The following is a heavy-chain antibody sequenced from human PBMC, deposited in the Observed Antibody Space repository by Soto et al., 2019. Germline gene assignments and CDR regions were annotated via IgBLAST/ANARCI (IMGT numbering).Heavy chain of an antibody. D-gene: IGHD5-12*01. Sequence: LSLTCTVSGGSITDYSWVWIRQPAGKGLEWIGRIFSSGSTNYNPSLKGRITMSLDTSKNQFSLKLNSATATATAVYFCARDHGGVATAVDWFDTVGQEVLVEVSS. CDR3: ARDHGGVATAVDWFDT. CDR1: GGSITDYS. CDR2: IFSSGST. J-gene: IGHJ5*01. V-gene: IGHV4-4*07.